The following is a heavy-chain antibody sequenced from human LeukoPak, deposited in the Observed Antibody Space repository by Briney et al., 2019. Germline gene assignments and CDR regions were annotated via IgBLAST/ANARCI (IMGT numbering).Heavy chain of an antibody. V-gene: IGHV3-9*01. CDR2: ISWNSGTI. CDR1: GFIFNNYA. D-gene: IGHD6-19*01. J-gene: IGHJ4*02. Sequence: GRSLRLSCAGSGFIFNNYAMHWVRQPPGKGLGWVSGISWNSGTIDYADSVRGRFTISRDNAKNSLYLQMDSLRVEDTAFYYCAKDNRRHYTSGPNPDSLHWGQGALVTVSS. CDR3: AKDNRRHYTSGPNPDSLH.